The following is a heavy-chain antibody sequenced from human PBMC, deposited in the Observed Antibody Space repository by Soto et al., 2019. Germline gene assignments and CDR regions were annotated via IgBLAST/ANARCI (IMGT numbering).Heavy chain of an antibody. J-gene: IGHJ4*02. CDR2: ISSSSSTI. Sequence: EVQLVESGGGLEQPGGSLRLSCAASGFTLSTYSMNWVRQAPGKGLEWVSYISSSSSTIYYADSVKGRFTISRDNSKNTLYLQMNSLRAEDTAVYYCARDSLTTVTTLSYWGQGTLVTVSS. CDR3: ARDSLTTVTTLSY. CDR1: GFTLSTYS. V-gene: IGHV3-48*01. D-gene: IGHD4-17*01.